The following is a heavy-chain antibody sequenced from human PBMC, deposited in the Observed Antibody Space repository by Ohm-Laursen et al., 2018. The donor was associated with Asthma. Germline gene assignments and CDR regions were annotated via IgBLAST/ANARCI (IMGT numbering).Heavy chain of an antibody. CDR2: IYYSGST. D-gene: IGHD2-15*01. CDR3: ASSRHYSWGPFDY. Sequence: SETLSLTCTVSGGSISSYYWSWIRQPPGKGLEWIGYIYYSGSTNYNPSLKSRVTISVDTSKNQFSLKLSSVTAADTAVYYCASSRHYSWGPFDYWGQGTLVTVSS. J-gene: IGHJ4*02. V-gene: IGHV4-59*01. CDR1: GGSISSYY.